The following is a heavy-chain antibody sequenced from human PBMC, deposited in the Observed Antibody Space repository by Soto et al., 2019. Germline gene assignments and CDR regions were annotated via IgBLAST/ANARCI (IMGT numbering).Heavy chain of an antibody. CDR1: GFTFSTYA. Sequence: GGSLRLSCAASGFTFSTYAVHWVRQAPSKGLEWVAVISYDGYNAYYADSVKGRFTISKDNSKNTLFLQMDNLRAEDTAVYFCARDGGFRYGFDYYLDYWGQGTLVTVSS. J-gene: IGHJ4*02. CDR2: ISYDGYNA. CDR3: ARDGGFRYGFDYYLDY. V-gene: IGHV3-30-3*01. D-gene: IGHD5-18*01.